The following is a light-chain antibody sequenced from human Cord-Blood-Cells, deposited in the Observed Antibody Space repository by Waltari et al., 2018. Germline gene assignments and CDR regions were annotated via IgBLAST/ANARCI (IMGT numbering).Light chain of an antibody. CDR1: SSDVGSYNL. CDR2: EGS. Sequence: QSALTQPASVSGSPGQSITISCTGTSSDVGSYNLVSWYQRHPGKAPKLMIYEGSKRASWGCDLVCGSKCGNTASLTSSGLQAEDEADDYCCSYAGSSSKVFGGGTKLTVL. V-gene: IGLV2-23*01. CDR3: CSYAGSSSKV. J-gene: IGLJ2*01.